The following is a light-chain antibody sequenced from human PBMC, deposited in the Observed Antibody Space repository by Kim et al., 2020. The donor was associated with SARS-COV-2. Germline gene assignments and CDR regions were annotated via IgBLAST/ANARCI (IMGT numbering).Light chain of an antibody. CDR2: ATP. J-gene: IGLJ3*02. CDR3: LLSYSGTQV. CDR1: TGAVTSGHD. V-gene: IGLV7-46*01. Sequence: PGGPVTRTYDSSTGAVTSGHDPYWLQQKPGQVPRTLIYATPNKQSWTPARFSGSLLGGKAALTLSGAQPEDEAVYYCLLSYSGTQVFGGGTQLTVL.